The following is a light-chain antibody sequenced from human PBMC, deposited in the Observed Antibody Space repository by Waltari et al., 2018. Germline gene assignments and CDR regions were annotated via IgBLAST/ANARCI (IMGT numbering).Light chain of an antibody. J-gene: IGLJ2*01. CDR2: SND. CDR3: ATWDDRLTAVL. Sequence: QSVLTQPPSTSGTPGQRVTISCSGINSNIGSNVVNWYQQVAGTAPKLLIYSNDQGPSGVPDRFSGSKSGTSASLAISGLQSEDEADYYCATWDDRLTAVLFGGGTTVTVL. V-gene: IGLV1-44*01. CDR1: NSNIGSNV.